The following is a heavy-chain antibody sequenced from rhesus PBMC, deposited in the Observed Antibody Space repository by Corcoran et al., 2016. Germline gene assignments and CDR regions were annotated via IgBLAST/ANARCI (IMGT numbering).Heavy chain of an antibody. CDR1: VGSLSSRNW. CDR2: IWGSDGTN. Sequence: QVRMQALGPAVVKPAETLYLTGGGSVGSLSSRNWLSRTCKSPGKGLEGVGGIWGSDGTNEYNRYRSSRVTISIETSKNHFSLKLSSMTAAAPAVYYCARPLFEFWGQGALVTVAS. J-gene: IGHJ1*01. V-gene: IGHV4-93*02. CDR3: ARPLFEF.